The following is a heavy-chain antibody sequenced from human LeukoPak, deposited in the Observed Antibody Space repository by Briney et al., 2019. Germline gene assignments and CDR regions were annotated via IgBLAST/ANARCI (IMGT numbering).Heavy chain of an antibody. CDR3: ARDYTERDFWTGYYIHTSYYFDY. Sequence: GGSLRLSCAASGFTFSSCWMSWVRQAPGKGLEWVANIKQDGSEKYYVDSVKGRFTISRDNAKNSLYLHMNSLRAEDTAVYYCARDYTERDFWTGYYIHTSYYFDYWGQGTLVTVSS. CDR2: IKQDGSEK. V-gene: IGHV3-7*01. CDR1: GFTFSSCW. D-gene: IGHD3/OR15-3a*01. J-gene: IGHJ4*02.